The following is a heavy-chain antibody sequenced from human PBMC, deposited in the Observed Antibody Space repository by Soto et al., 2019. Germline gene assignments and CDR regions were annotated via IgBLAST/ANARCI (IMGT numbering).Heavy chain of an antibody. D-gene: IGHD3-10*01. V-gene: IGHV4-39*01. Sequence: SETLSLTCTVSGGSISSSSYYWGWIRQPPGKGLEWIGSIYYSGSTYYNPSLKSRVTISVDTSKNQFSLKLSSVTAADTAVYYCARHGAPMVRGVIWSYYYYYMDVWGKGTTVTVSS. J-gene: IGHJ6*03. CDR1: GGSISSSSYY. CDR3: ARHGAPMVRGVIWSYYYYYMDV. CDR2: IYYSGST.